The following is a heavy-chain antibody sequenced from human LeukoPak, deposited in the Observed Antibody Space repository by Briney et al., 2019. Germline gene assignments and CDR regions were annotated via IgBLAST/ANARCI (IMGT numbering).Heavy chain of an antibody. CDR1: GYTFTSYY. V-gene: IGHV1-46*01. D-gene: IGHD6-13*01. J-gene: IGHJ3*01. Sequence: ASVKVSCKASGYTFTSYYMHWVRQAPGQGLEWMGIINPSGGSTSYAQKFQGRVTMTRDTSTSTAYMELRSLRSDDTAVYYCARQSRVATASGNDAFDVWGQGTPVTV. CDR2: INPSGGST. CDR3: ARQSRVATASGNDAFDV.